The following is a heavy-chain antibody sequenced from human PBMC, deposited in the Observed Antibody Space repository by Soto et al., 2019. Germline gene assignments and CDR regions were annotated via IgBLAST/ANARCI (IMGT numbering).Heavy chain of an antibody. CDR2: TYYRSKWYN. Sequence: SQTLSLTCAISGDSVSSNSAAWNWIRQSPSRGLEWLGRTYYRSKWYNDYAVSVKSRITINPGTSKNQFSLQLNSVTPEDTAVYYCARAPTGDYYYYYGMDVWGQGTTVTVSS. J-gene: IGHJ6*02. CDR1: GDSVSSNSAA. CDR3: ARAPTGDYYYYYGMDV. V-gene: IGHV6-1*01. D-gene: IGHD7-27*01.